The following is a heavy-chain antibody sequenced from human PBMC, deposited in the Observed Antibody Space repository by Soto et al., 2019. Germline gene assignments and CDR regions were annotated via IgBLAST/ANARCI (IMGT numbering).Heavy chain of an antibody. J-gene: IGHJ6*02. Sequence: QVQLQESGPGLVKPSQTLSLTCSVSGGSINRVDHYWSWIRQPPGKGLEWIGFIYYSGSTYYNPSLKSRLTISVDTSKNQFSLKLSSVTAADTAIYYCASITMVRGVTDYYYGMDVWGQGTTVTVSS. D-gene: IGHD3-10*01. CDR1: GGSINRVDHY. CDR3: ASITMVRGVTDYYYGMDV. V-gene: IGHV4-30-4*01. CDR2: IYYSGST.